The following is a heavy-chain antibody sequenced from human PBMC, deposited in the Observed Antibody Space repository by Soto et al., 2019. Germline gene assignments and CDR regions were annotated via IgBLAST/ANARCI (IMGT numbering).Heavy chain of an antibody. Sequence: LSLTCTVSGGSISSGDYYWSWIRQPPGKGLEWIGYIYYSGSTYYNPSLKSRVTISVDTSKNQLSLKLSSVTAADTAVYYCARASTVPAAIDYWGQGTLVTRLL. J-gene: IGHJ4*02. CDR1: GGSISSGDYY. CDR2: IYYSGST. D-gene: IGHD2-2*01. V-gene: IGHV4-30-4*01. CDR3: ARASTVPAAIDY.